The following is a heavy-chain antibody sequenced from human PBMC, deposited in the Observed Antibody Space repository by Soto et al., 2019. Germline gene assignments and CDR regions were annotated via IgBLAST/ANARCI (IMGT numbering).Heavy chain of an antibody. CDR1: GYTFTGYA. CDR2: INDGNGNT. V-gene: IGHV1-3*01. Sequence: QVQHVQSGAEVKKPGASVKVSCKASGYTFTGYAMHWVRQAPGQRLKWMGWINDGNGNTKYSQKFLGRITITRDTSESTAYMELSSLRSEDTAVYYCARGFHSFCFHYMDVWGKGTTVTVSS. CDR3: ARGFHSFCFHYMDV. J-gene: IGHJ6*03. D-gene: IGHD2-15*01.